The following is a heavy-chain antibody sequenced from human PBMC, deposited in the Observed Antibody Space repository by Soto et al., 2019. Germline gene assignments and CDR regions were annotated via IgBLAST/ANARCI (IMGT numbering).Heavy chain of an antibody. V-gene: IGHV3-66*01. CDR1: GFTVSSNY. CDR3: ARVPFVVVPAATEPSNWFDP. Sequence: GGSLRLSCAASGFTVSSNYMSWVRQAPGKGLEWVSVIYSGGTTYYADSVKGRFTISRDNSKSTLYLQMNSLRAEDTAVYYCARVPFVVVPAATEPSNWFDPWGQGTLVTVSS. CDR2: IYSGGTT. D-gene: IGHD2-2*01. J-gene: IGHJ5*02.